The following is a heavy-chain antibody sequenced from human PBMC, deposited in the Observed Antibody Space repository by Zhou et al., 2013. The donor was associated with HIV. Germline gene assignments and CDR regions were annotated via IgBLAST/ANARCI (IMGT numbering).Heavy chain of an antibody. J-gene: IGHJ4*02. CDR3: ARGGEDLPYYYDSSLF. Sequence: QVQLVQSGAEVTRPGSSVNISCKASGGTFTSYGISWVRQAPGQGLEWIGGVIPLFGTPNYAVQFQGRLTITTDESSNTTYMALTSLRSDDTAVYYCARGGEDLPYYYDSSLFWGQGTLVIVSS. V-gene: IGHV1-69*05. CDR1: GGTFTSYG. CDR2: VIPLFGTP. D-gene: IGHD3-22*01.